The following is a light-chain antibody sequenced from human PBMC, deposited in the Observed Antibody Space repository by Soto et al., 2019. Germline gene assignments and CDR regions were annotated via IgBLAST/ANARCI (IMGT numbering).Light chain of an antibody. J-gene: IGKJ1*01. CDR2: DVS. Sequence: DIQMTQSPSTLSASVGDRVTITCRASLGFRNSLAWYQQKVGKAAQLLIYDVSTLERGVPSRFIGRGSCTEFTPTTNSRLPDDFGAYYCQQYDSYSWTFGQGTKVDI. CDR1: LGFRNS. V-gene: IGKV1-5*01. CDR3: QQYDSYSWT.